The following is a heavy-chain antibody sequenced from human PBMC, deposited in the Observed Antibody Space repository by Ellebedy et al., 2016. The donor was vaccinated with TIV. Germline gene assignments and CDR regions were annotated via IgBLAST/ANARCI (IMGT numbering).Heavy chain of an antibody. Sequence: GESLKISCAASGFTFSSYSMNWVRQAPGKGLEWVSYISDSDTIYYADSVRGRFTIPRDKAKKSVYLQMNSLTVEDTAIYYCARDAMLWIFDSWGQGTLVTVSS. CDR1: GFTFSSYS. CDR3: ARDAMLWIFDS. CDR2: ISDSDTI. D-gene: IGHD2-2*01. J-gene: IGHJ4*02. V-gene: IGHV3-48*01.